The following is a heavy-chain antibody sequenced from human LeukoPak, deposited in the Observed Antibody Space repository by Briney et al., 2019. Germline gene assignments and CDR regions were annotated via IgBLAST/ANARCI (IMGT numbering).Heavy chain of an antibody. CDR3: ARARWVTMVRGVPLYYYYYGMDV. V-gene: IGHV4-31*03. D-gene: IGHD3-10*01. CDR2: IYYSGST. J-gene: IGHJ6*02. Sequence: SQTLSLTCTVSGGSINSGGYYWSWIRQHPGKGLEWIGYIYYSGSTYYNPSLKSRVTISVDTSKNQFSLKLSSVTAADTAVYYCARARWVTMVRGVPLYYYYYGMDVWGQGTTVTVSS. CDR1: GGSINSGGYY.